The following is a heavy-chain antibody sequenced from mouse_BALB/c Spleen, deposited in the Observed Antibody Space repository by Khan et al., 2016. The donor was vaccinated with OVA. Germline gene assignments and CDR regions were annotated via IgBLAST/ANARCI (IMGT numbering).Heavy chain of an antibody. CDR1: GYTFTDYA. Sequence: QVRLQQSGAELVRPGVSLKISCKGSGYTFTDYAMHWVKQSHAKSLEWIGVISSYYGVPDYYQKLKGTATMTVDRSSGTAYLELARLTSEDSAIYYCARGGKFAYWGQGTLVTVSA. J-gene: IGHJ3*01. CDR2: ISSYYGVP. CDR3: ARGGKFAY. V-gene: IGHV1S137*01. D-gene: IGHD1-1*02.